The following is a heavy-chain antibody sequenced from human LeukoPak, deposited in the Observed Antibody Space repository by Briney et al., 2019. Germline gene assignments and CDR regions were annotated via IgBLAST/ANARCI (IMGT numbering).Heavy chain of an antibody. CDR3: ARGLVAAGYFWFDP. Sequence: SETLSLTCTVSGGSISTITYYWGWIRQPPGKGLEWVGHMYYRGNTFYNPSLKSRVTISVDTSKNQFSLKLSSVTAADTAVYYCARGLVAAGYFWFDPWGQGTLVTVSS. CDR2: MYYRGNT. J-gene: IGHJ5*02. D-gene: IGHD6-13*01. CDR1: GGSISTITYY. V-gene: IGHV4-39*07.